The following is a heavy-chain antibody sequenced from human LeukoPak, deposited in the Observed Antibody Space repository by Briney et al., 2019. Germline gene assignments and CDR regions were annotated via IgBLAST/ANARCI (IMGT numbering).Heavy chain of an antibody. J-gene: IGHJ4*02. V-gene: IGHV3-23*01. CDR2: ISGSGGST. Sequence: GGSLRLSCEASGFTFSRNWMTWVRQAPGKGLEWVSAISGSGGSTYYADSVKGRFTISRDNSKNTLYLQMNSLRAEDTAVYYCAKIFGQWLGNFDYWGQGTLVTVSS. CDR3: AKIFGQWLGNFDY. CDR1: GFTFSRNW. D-gene: IGHD6-19*01.